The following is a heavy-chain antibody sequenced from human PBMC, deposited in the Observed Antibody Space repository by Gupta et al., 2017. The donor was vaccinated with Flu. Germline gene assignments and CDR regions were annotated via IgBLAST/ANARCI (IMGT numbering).Heavy chain of an antibody. V-gene: IGHV3-11*01. CDR3: ASGYSYGYADY. CDR1: AFTFSDYY. Sequence: QVQLVESGGGLVKPGGSLRLSCAASAFTFSDYYMNWIRQAPGKGLEWVSYISSGNTIYYADPVKGRFTISRDNAKNSLYLQMNSLRAEDTAVYYCASGYSYGYADYWGQGTLVTVSS. J-gene: IGHJ4*02. CDR2: ISSGNTI. D-gene: IGHD5-18*01.